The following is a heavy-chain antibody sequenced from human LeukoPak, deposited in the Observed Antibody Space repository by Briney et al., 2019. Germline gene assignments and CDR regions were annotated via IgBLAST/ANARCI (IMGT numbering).Heavy chain of an antibody. CDR1: GFTFDIFW. CDR2: IKEDGSEK. D-gene: IGHD4-23*01. V-gene: IGHV3-7*03. Sequence: GGSLRLSREASGFTFDIFWMTWVRQAPGKGLESVAYIKEDGSEKYYVDSVKGRFTISRDNAKNSLYLQMNSLRAEDTGVYYCARDAGYGGNSDYWGQGTLVTVSS. J-gene: IGHJ4*02. CDR3: ARDAGYGGNSDY.